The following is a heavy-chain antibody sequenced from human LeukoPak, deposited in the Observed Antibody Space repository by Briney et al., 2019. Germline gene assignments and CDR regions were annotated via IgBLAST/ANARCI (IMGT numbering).Heavy chain of an antibody. V-gene: IGHV3-72*01. CDR3: SRRSYSSGWFGDY. J-gene: IGHJ4*02. CDR1: GFTLSDHY. CDR2: IRNKARSFTT. D-gene: IGHD6-19*01. Sequence: PGGSLRLSCAASGFTLSDHYTDWVRQAPGKGLEWVGRIRNKARSFTTEYAASVKGRFTISIDEAKSSVYLQMDSPRAEDTAVYYCSRRSYSSGWFGDYWGQGAQVTVSS.